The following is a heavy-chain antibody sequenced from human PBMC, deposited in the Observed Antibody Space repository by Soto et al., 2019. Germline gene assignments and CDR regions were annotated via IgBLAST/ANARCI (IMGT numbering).Heavy chain of an antibody. V-gene: IGHV4-59*01. Sequence: SETLSLTCTVSGGSISSDYWTWIRQPPGEKLEWIGYIYYNGNTNYNSSLKSRVTISIDTSKNQFSLKLNSVTAADTAVYFCARLAYTSGFTFDYWGRGTLVTVSS. J-gene: IGHJ4*02. D-gene: IGHD5-18*01. CDR3: ARLAYTSGFTFDY. CDR1: GGSISSDY. CDR2: IYYNGNT.